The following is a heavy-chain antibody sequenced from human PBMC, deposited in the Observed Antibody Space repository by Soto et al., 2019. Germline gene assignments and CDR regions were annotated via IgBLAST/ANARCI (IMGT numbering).Heavy chain of an antibody. J-gene: IGHJ5*02. Sequence: PSEALSLTCDVSGGSVSGYFWSWIRQPPGKGLEWIGDIYYSGSTNYNPSLKSRVTISVDTSKNQFSLKLSSVTAADTAVYYCGIDVPGDYGFDAWGQGTPVPVSP. V-gene: IGHV4-59*02. D-gene: IGHD4-17*01. CDR2: IYYSGST. CDR1: GGSVSGYF. CDR3: GIDVPGDYGFDA.